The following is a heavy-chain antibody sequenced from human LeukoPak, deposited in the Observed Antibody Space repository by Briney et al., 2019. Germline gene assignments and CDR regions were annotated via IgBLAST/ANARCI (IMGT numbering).Heavy chain of an antibody. Sequence: GGSLRLSCAASGLTVSSSYMSWVRQAPGKGLEWVANIKHDGREKYYVDSVKGRFTISRDNAKNSLYLQMNSLRAEDTAVYYCARWGYYGSGSYCFDYWGQGTLVTVSS. D-gene: IGHD3-10*01. J-gene: IGHJ4*02. V-gene: IGHV3-7*04. CDR3: ARWGYYGSGSYCFDY. CDR1: GLTVSSSY. CDR2: IKHDGREK.